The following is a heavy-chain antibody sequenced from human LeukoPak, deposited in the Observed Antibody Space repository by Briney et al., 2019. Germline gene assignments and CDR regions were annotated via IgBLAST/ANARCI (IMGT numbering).Heavy chain of an antibody. J-gene: IGHJ4*02. D-gene: IGHD1-1*01. V-gene: IGHV4-38-2*01. CDR2: IHHSGST. CDR3: ARVNWNPDY. Sequence: SETLSLTCAVSGYSISRGYHWGWIRQPPGKGLEWIGSIHHSGSTYYNSSFKSRVTISVDTSKNQFSLKVSSVTAADTAVYYCARVNWNPDYWGQGTLVTVSS. CDR1: GYSISRGYH.